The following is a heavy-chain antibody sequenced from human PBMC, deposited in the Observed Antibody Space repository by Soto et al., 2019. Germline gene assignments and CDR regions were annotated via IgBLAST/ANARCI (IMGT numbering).Heavy chain of an antibody. V-gene: IGHV3-48*01. CDR3: ARLYDFWSGLTFYMDV. J-gene: IGHJ6*03. Sequence: EAQLVESGGGLVQPGGSLRLSCAASGFTFSSYSMNWVRQAPGKGLEWVSYISSSSSTIYYADSVKGRFTISRDNAKNSLYLQMNSLRAEDTAVYYCARLYDFWSGLTFYMDVWGKGTTVTVSS. CDR2: ISSSSSTI. CDR1: GFTFSSYS. D-gene: IGHD3-3*01.